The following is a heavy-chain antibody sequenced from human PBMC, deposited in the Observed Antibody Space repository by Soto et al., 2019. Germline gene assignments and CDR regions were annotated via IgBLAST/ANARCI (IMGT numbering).Heavy chain of an antibody. D-gene: IGHD1-26*01. CDR3: ASGLGY. V-gene: IGHV3-23*01. Sequence: PGGTLSLACAASGFSISSPAFSWVRLAPGPGLEWVSAVSVSGGSTYYADAVKGRFTISRDNSKNTLYLQMNSLRAEDTAVYYCASGLGYWGQGTLVTVSS. CDR1: GFSISSPA. J-gene: IGHJ4*02. CDR2: VSVSGGST.